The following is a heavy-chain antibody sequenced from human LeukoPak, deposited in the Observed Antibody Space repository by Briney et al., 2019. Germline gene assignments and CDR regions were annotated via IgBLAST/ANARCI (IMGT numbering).Heavy chain of an antibody. V-gene: IGHV1-8*02. J-gene: IGHJ5*02. Sequence: AASVKVSCKASGYTFTGYYMHWVRQAPGQGLEWMGWMNPNSGNTGYAQKFQGRVTMTRNTSISTAYMELSSLRSEDTAVYYCARDGIAVAEYWFDPWGQGTLVTVSS. CDR3: ARDGIAVAEYWFDP. CDR2: MNPNSGNT. D-gene: IGHD6-19*01. CDR1: GYTFTGYY.